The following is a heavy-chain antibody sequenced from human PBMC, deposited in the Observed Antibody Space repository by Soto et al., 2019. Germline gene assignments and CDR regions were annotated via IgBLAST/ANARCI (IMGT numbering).Heavy chain of an antibody. D-gene: IGHD3-22*01. Sequence: ASVKVSCKASGYTFSSYSMHWVRQAPGQRLEWMGWMNPNSGNTGYAQKFQGRVTMTRNTSISTAYMELSSLRSEDTAVYYCARGKYYYDSSGYQAVDAFDIWGQGTMVTV. CDR2: MNPNSGNT. V-gene: IGHV1-8*02. J-gene: IGHJ3*02. CDR3: ARGKYYYDSSGYQAVDAFDI. CDR1: GYTFSSYS.